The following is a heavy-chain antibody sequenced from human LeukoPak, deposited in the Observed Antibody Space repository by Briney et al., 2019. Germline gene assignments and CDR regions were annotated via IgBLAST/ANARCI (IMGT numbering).Heavy chain of an antibody. Sequence: PGGSLRLSCAASGFTVSSNYMSWVRQAPGKGLEWVSVIYSGGSTYYADSVKGRFTISRDNSKNTLYLQMNSLRAEDTAVYFCAKDRTGYSYGYFLSPWGQGTLVTVSS. CDR2: IYSGGST. J-gene: IGHJ5*02. D-gene: IGHD5-18*01. CDR1: GFTVSSNY. V-gene: IGHV3-53*01. CDR3: AKDRTGYSYGYFLSP.